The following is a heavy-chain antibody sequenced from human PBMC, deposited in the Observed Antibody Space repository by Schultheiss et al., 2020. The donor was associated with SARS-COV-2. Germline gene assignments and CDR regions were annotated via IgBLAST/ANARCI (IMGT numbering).Heavy chain of an antibody. CDR3: ARERRGVGALGGAWFDP. V-gene: IGHV4-4*07. Sequence: SETLSLTCTVSGGSISSYYWSWIRQPAGKGLEWIGRIYTSGSTNYNPSLKSRVTMSVDTSKNQFSLKLSSVTAADTAVYHCARERRGVGALGGAWFDPWGQGTLVTVSS. J-gene: IGHJ5*02. CDR1: GGSISSYY. D-gene: IGHD1-26*01. CDR2: IYTSGST.